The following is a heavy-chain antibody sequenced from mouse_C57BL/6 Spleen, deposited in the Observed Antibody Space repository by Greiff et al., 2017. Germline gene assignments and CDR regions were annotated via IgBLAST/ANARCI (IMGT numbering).Heavy chain of an antibody. Sequence: QVQLQQSGAELVKPGASVKMSCKASGYTFTHYPIEWMKQTHGKSLEWIGHFHPYTDNTKYHEKFKGTATLSVETSSSTVYLEHSRLTSVDSAVYYCAKRGYYYYAMDYWGQGTSVTGSS. D-gene: IGHD2-3*01. CDR1: GYTFTHYP. J-gene: IGHJ4*01. CDR3: AKRGYYYYAMDY. V-gene: IGHV1-47*01. CDR2: FHPYTDNT.